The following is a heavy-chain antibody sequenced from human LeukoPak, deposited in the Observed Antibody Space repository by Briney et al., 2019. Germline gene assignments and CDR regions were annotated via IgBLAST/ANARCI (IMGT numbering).Heavy chain of an antibody. CDR1: GGTFSSYA. CDR3: ARVHGHGMDV. V-gene: IGHV1-69*13. Sequence: SVKISCRASGGTFSSYAISWVRQAPGQGLEWMGGIIPIFGTANYAQKFQGRVTITADESTSTAYMELSSLRSEDTAVYYCARVHGHGMDVWGKGTTVTVSS. J-gene: IGHJ6*04. CDR2: IIPIFGTA.